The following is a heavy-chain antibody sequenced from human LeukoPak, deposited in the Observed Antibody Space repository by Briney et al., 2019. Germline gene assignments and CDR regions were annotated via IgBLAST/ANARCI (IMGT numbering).Heavy chain of an antibody. CDR1: GGSISGSNYY. CDR2: IYYTGNS. CDR3: ARGQRWELPYIDY. D-gene: IGHD1-26*01. V-gene: IGHV4-39*07. J-gene: IGHJ4*02. Sequence: PSETLSLTCTVSGGSISGSNYYWGWIRQPPGKGLEWIGSIYYTGNSYYKPSLKSRVTISVDTSKNQFSLKLSSVTAADTAVYYCARGQRWELPYIDYWGQGTLVTVSS.